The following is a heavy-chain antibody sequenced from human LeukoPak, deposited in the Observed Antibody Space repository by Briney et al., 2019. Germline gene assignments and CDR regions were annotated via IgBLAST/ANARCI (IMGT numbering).Heavy chain of an antibody. CDR3: ARGFSGSYSWFDP. J-gene: IGHJ5*02. CDR2: IYHSGST. V-gene: IGHV4-30-2*01. CDR1: GGSISSGGYS. D-gene: IGHD1-26*01. Sequence: SETLSLTCAVSGGSISSGGYSWSWIRQPPGKGLEWIGYIYHSGSTYYNPSLKSRVTISVDRSKNQFSLKLSSVTAADTAVYYCARGFSGSYSWFDPWGQGTLVTVSS.